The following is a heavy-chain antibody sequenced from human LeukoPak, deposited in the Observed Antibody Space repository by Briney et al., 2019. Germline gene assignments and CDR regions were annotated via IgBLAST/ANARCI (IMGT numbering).Heavy chain of an antibody. J-gene: IGHJ4*02. Sequence: PRASVKVSCKASGYTFTDYYIHWVRQAPGQGLEWMGRINPNSGGTKYAQNFQGRVTMTRDTSISTAYMELSRLRSDDTAVYNCARDNGLGATVGDYWGQGTLVTVSS. CDR3: ARDNGLGATVGDY. D-gene: IGHD1-26*01. CDR2: INPNSGGT. CDR1: GYTFTDYY. V-gene: IGHV1-2*06.